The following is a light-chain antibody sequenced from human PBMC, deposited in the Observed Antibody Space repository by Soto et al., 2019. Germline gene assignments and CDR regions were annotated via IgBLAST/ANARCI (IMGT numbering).Light chain of an antibody. J-gene: IGKJ4*01. CDR3: QHRSSWPLT. Sequence: EIVLTQSPATLSLSPGERATLSCRASQSVSSFLAWYQQRPGQAPRLLMYDASNRATGIPARFSGSGSGTDFTLTISSLEPEDFAVYYCQHRSSWPLTFGGGTKVEIK. CDR2: DAS. CDR1: QSVSSF. V-gene: IGKV3-11*01.